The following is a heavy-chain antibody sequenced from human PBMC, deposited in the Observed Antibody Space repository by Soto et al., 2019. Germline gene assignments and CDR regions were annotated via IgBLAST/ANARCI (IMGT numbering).Heavy chain of an antibody. J-gene: IGHJ4*02. CDR3: AKDTFDY. V-gene: IGHV3-30*18. Sequence: QVQLVESGGGVVQPGRSPRLSCAASGFTFSSYGMHWVRQAPGKGLEWVAVISYDGSNKYYADSVKGRFTISRDNSKNTLYLQMNSLRAEDTAVYYCAKDTFDYWGQGTLVTVSS. CDR2: ISYDGSNK. CDR1: GFTFSSYG.